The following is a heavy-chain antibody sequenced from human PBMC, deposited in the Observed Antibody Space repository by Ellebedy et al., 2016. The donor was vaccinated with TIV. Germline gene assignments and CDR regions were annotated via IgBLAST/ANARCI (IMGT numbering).Heavy chain of an antibody. D-gene: IGHD1-26*01. CDR1: GGSISSNY. CDR3: ARRYSGSSYHYFDY. J-gene: IGHJ4*02. CDR2: IYNSVIT. V-gene: IGHV4-59*08. Sequence: MPSETLSPTCTVSGGSISSNYWDWIRQLPGKGLEWIGYIYNSVITNYNPSLKSRVTMSVDTSKRQLSLKLRSVTAADTAVYYCARRYSGSSYHYFDYWGQGTLVIVSS.